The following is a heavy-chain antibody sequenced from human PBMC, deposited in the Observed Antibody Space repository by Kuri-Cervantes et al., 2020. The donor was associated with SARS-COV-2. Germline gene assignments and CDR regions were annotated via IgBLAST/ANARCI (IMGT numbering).Heavy chain of an antibody. V-gene: IGHV3-7*01. Sequence: GESLKISCAASGFTFSSYSMNWVRQAPGKGLEWVANIKQDGSEKYYVDSVKGRFTITRDNAKNSLYLKMNSLRAEDTAVYYCARARMAGPFDYWGQGTLVTVSS. CDR2: IKQDGSEK. J-gene: IGHJ4*02. D-gene: IGHD5-24*01. CDR3: ARARMAGPFDY. CDR1: GFTFSSYS.